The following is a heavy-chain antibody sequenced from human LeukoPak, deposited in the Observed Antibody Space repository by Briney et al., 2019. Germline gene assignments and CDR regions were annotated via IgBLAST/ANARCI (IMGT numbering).Heavy chain of an antibody. CDR2: ISYDGSNK. D-gene: IGHD1-26*01. Sequence: SGGSLRLSCAASRFTFSIFAMNWVRQAPGKGLEWVTVISYDGSNKYYADSVKGRFTISRDNSKNTLYLQMNSLRAEDTAVYYCARDGRSGSNYGRVDYWGQGTLVTVSS. V-gene: IGHV3-30*04. CDR1: RFTFSIFA. J-gene: IGHJ4*02. CDR3: ARDGRSGSNYGRVDY.